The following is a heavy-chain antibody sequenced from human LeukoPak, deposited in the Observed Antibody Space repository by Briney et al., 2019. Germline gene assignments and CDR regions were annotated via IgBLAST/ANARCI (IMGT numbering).Heavy chain of an antibody. CDR1: GFTFSSYA. J-gene: IGHJ5*02. D-gene: IGHD3-16*01. Sequence: GGSLRLSCSASGFTFSSYAMHWVRQAPGKGLEYVSAISSNGGSTYYADSVKGRFTISRDNSKNTLYLQMSSLRAEDTAVYYCARGENNWFDPWGQGTLVTVSS. CDR2: ISSNGGST. CDR3: ARGENNWFDP. V-gene: IGHV3-64D*06.